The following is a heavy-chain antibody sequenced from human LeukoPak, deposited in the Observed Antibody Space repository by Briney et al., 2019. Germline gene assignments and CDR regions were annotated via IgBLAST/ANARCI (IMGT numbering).Heavy chain of an antibody. Sequence: ASVKVSCKASGYTFTGYYMHWVRQAPGQGLEWMGWINPNSGGTTYAQKFQGRVTMTRDTSISTAYMELSRLRSDDTAVYYCAREVVAAAGTDYWGQGTLVTVSS. CDR2: INPNSGGT. CDR1: GYTFTGYY. CDR3: AREVVAAAGTDY. V-gene: IGHV1-2*02. J-gene: IGHJ4*02. D-gene: IGHD6-13*01.